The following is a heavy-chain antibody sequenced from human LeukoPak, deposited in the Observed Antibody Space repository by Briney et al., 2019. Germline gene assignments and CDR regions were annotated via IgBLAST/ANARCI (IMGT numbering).Heavy chain of an antibody. D-gene: IGHD6-13*01. CDR1: GFTFSDYY. CDR3: AIVADYSSNWYFDY. V-gene: IGHV3-11*04. Sequence: GGSLRLSCAASGFTFSDYYMSWIRQAPGKGLEWVSYIGTSGSSIYYADSVKGRFTISRDNARKSVYLQMNSLRAEDTAVYYCAIVADYSSNWYFDYWGQGTLVTVSS. J-gene: IGHJ4*02. CDR2: IGTSGSSI.